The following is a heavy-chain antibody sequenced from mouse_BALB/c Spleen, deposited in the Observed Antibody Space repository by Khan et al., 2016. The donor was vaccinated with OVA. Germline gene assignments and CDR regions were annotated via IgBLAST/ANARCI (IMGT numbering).Heavy chain of an antibody. D-gene: IGHD1-2*01. V-gene: IGHV3-2*02. J-gene: IGHJ2*01. Sequence: EVQLQESGPGPVNPSQSLSLTCTVTGYSITSGYGWNWIRQFPGNKLEWMGYISYSGSTNYNPSLKSRISITRDTSKNQFFLQLNSVTTEDTATYYCARTARIKYWGQGTTLTVSS. CDR3: ARTARIKY. CDR2: ISYSGST. CDR1: GYSITSGYG.